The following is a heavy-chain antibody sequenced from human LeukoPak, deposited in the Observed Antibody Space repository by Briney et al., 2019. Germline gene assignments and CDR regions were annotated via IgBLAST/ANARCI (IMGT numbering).Heavy chain of an antibody. V-gene: IGHV1-8*03. J-gene: IGHJ5*02. D-gene: IGHD3-3*01. CDR1: GYTFTSYD. CDR3: ARDNLDYDFWSGYYRNWFDP. Sequence: ASVKVSCKASGYTFTSYDINWVRQATGQGLEWLGWMNPNSGNTGYAQKFQGRATITRNNSISTAYMELSSLRSEDTAVYYCARDNLDYDFWSGYYRNWFDPWGQGTLVTVSS. CDR2: MNPNSGNT.